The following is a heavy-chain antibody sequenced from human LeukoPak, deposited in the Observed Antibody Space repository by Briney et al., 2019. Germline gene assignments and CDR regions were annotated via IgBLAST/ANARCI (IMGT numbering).Heavy chain of an antibody. CDR1: GFTFSSYG. V-gene: IGHV3-53*01. Sequence: GGSLRLSCAASGFTFSSYGMHWVRQAPGKGLEWVSVLYSGGNTYYSDSVKGRFTISRDNSKNTLYLQMNSLRAEDTAVYYCASLYSGGYYNYWGQGTLVTVSS. CDR2: LYSGGNT. D-gene: IGHD1-26*01. CDR3: ASLYSGGYYNY. J-gene: IGHJ4*02.